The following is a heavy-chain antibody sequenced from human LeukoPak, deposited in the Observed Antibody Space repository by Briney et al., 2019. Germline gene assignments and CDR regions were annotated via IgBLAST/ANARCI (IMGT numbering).Heavy chain of an antibody. CDR2: ISSSSSYI. D-gene: IGHD3-22*01. Sequence: GGSLRLSCAASGFTFSSYSMSWVRQAPGKGLEWVSSISSSSSYIYYADSVKGRFTISRDNAKNSLYLQMNSLRAEDTALYYCARDREYYYDSSGYYGNFDYWGQGTLVTVSS. CDR3: ARDREYYYDSSGYYGNFDY. CDR1: GFTFSSYS. J-gene: IGHJ4*02. V-gene: IGHV3-21*04.